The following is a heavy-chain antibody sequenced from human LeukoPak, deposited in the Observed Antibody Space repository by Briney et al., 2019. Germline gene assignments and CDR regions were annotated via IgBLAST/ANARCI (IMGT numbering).Heavy chain of an antibody. V-gene: IGHV3-7*04. D-gene: IGHD4-17*01. CDR2: IKHDGSEK. CDR3: ARGGYGAYVGYDFDY. J-gene: IGHJ4*02. CDR1: GFTFSTYW. Sequence: GGYLRLSCVASGFTFSTYWMNWVRQAPGKGLEWVTTIKHDGSEKYYVDSMDGRFTISRDNAKSSLYLQMNSLRAEDTAVYYCARGGYGAYVGYDFDYWGQGTLVTVSS.